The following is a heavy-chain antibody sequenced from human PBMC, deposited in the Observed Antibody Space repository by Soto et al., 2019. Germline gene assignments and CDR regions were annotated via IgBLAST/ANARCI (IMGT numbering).Heavy chain of an antibody. D-gene: IGHD3-3*01. Sequence: EVQLVESGGGLVQPGGSLRLSCAASGFTFSSYAMHWVRQAPGKGLEYVSAISSNGGSTYYANSVKGRVTISRDNSKNTLHLQMGSLRAEGMAVYYFARDTSGPGDYWGLGTLVTVSS. CDR1: GFTFSSYA. J-gene: IGHJ4*02. CDR3: ARDTSGPGDY. CDR2: ISSNGGST. V-gene: IGHV3-64*01.